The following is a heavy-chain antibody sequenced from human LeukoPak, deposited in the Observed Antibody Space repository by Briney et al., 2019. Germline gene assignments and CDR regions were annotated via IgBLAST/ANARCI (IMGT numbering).Heavy chain of an antibody. Sequence: GGSLRLSCAASGFTFSSYWMSWVRQAPGKRLEWVANIKQDGSEKYYVDSVKGRFTISRDNAKNSLYLQMNSLRAEDTAVYYCARRGAYPIVGASRLCWFDPWGQGTLVTVSS. D-gene: IGHD1-26*01. CDR2: IKQDGSEK. CDR1: GFTFSSYW. CDR3: ARRGAYPIVGASRLCWFDP. J-gene: IGHJ5*02. V-gene: IGHV3-7*01.